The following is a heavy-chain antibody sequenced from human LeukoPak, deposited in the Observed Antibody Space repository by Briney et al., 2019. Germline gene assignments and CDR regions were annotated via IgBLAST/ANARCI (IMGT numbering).Heavy chain of an antibody. V-gene: IGHV3-9*01. CDR2: ISWNSGSI. CDR3: VRDHDWSFDL. J-gene: IGHJ4*02. Sequence: PGRSLRLSCAASGFTFDDYAMHWVRQAPGKGLEWVSGISWNSGSIGYADSVKGRFTISRDNAKNSLYLHVNSLRDEDTAVYYCVRDHDWSFDLWGQGALVTVSS. CDR1: GFTFDDYA. D-gene: IGHD1-1*01.